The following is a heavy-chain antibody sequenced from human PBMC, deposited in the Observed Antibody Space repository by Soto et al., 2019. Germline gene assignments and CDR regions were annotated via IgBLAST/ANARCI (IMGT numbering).Heavy chain of an antibody. D-gene: IGHD5-18*01. CDR3: AGSGYSYGNTYYYYYGMDV. CDR1: GGTFSSYA. J-gene: IGHJ6*02. V-gene: IGHV1-69*13. CDR2: IIPIFGTA. Sequence: GASVKVSCKASGGTFSSYAISWVRQAPGQGLEWMGGIIPIFGTANYAQKFQGRVTITADESTSTAYMELSSLRSEDTAVYYCAGSGYSYGNTYYYYYGMDVWGQGTTVTVSS.